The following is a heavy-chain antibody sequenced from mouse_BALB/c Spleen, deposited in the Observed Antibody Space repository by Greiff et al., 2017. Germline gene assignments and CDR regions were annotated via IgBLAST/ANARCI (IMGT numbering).Heavy chain of an antibody. CDR3: ALQYYAMDY. CDR2: IDPANGNT. J-gene: IGHJ4*01. Sequence: VQLKESGAELVKPGASVKLSCTASGFNIKDTYMHWVKQRPEQGLEWIGRIDPANGNTKYDPKFQGRATITADTSSNTAYLQLSSLTSEDTAVYYCALQYYAMDYWGQGTSVTVSS. V-gene: IGHV14-3*02. CDR1: GFNIKDTY.